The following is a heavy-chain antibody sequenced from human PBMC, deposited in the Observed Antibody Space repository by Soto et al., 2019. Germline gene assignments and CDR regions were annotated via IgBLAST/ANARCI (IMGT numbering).Heavy chain of an antibody. Sequence: SETLSLTCAVYGGSFSGYYWSWIRQPPGKGLEWIGEINHSGSTNYNPSLKSRVTISVDTSKNQFSLKLSSVTAADTAVYYCARGHNFWSGPRVVGYYYYMDVWGKGTTVTVSS. CDR2: INHSGST. D-gene: IGHD3-3*01. CDR3: ARGHNFWSGPRVVGYYYYMDV. CDR1: GGSFSGYY. J-gene: IGHJ6*03. V-gene: IGHV4-34*01.